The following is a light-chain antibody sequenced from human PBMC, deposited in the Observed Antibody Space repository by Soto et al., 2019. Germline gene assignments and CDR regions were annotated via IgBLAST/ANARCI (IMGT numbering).Light chain of an antibody. CDR2: DVS. V-gene: IGLV2-14*03. J-gene: IGLJ2*01. CDR1: SSDIGRYNY. CDR3: GSYTSSDTMI. Sequence: QSALTQPASVSGSPGQSITISCTGTSSDIGRYNYVSWYQHSPGKAPKLIIYDVSDRPSGVSNRFSGSKSGTTASLTISGLQAEEEVDYYCGSYTSSDTMIFGGGTKLTVL.